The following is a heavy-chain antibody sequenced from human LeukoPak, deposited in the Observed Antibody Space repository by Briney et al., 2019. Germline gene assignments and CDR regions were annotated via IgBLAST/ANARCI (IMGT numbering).Heavy chain of an antibody. CDR3: ARVRGYYDSSGYSFDC. CDR2: ITGDSTYI. D-gene: IGHD3-22*01. CDR1: GFTFSSYW. Sequence: GGSLRLSCAASGFTFSSYWMSWVRQAPGKGLEWVATITGDSTYISHADSVKGRFIISRDNAKNSVYLQMNSLRAEDTAVYYCARVRGYYDSSGYSFDCWGQGTLVTVSS. J-gene: IGHJ4*02. V-gene: IGHV3-21*04.